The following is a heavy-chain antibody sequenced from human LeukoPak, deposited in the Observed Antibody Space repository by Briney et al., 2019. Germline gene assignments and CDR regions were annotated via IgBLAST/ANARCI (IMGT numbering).Heavy chain of an antibody. CDR1: GFTFSDYT. V-gene: IGHV3-21*01. CDR3: ARDDGGNLNDAFDI. D-gene: IGHD4-23*01. J-gene: IGHJ3*02. CDR2: MTGRKSYI. Sequence: GGSLRLSCAASGFTFSDYTLNWVRQAPGKGLEWVSSMTGRKSYIFYADSVKGRFTISRDNAENSVYLQMNNLGAEDTAIYYCARDDGGNLNDAFDIWGPGTMVTVS.